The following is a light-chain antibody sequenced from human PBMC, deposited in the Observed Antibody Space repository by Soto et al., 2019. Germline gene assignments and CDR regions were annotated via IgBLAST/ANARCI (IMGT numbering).Light chain of an antibody. CDR1: QSVSSY. CDR2: DAS. J-gene: IGKJ5*01. CDR3: QERSNWPPT. V-gene: IGKV3-11*01. Sequence: EIVLTQSPATLSLSPGERATLSCRASQSVSSYLAWYQQKPGQAPRLLIYDASNRATGIPARFSGSGSGTDFTLIISSLEAEDFAVYYCQERSNWPPTCGEGTRLDIK.